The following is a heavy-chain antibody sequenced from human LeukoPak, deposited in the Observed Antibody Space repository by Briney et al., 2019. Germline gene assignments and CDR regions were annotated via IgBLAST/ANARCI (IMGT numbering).Heavy chain of an antibody. V-gene: IGHV3-48*03. CDR3: GASRQYVGAFDI. CDR2: ISSSSTII. J-gene: IGHJ3*02. Sequence: PGGSLRLSCAASGFTFSSYELYWARQAPGKGLEWISYISSSSTIIKYADSVRGRFTISRDDARESLYLQMSSLRADDTATYYCGASRQYVGAFDIWGQGTLVTVSS. CDR1: GFTFSSYE. D-gene: IGHD3-16*01.